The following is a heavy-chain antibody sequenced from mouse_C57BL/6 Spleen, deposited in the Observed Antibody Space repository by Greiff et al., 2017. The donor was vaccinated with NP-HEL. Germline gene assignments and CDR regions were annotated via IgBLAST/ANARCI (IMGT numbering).Heavy chain of an antibody. Sequence: VQLKESGPGLVKPSQSLSLTCSVTGYSITSGYYWNWIRQFPGNKLEWMGYISYDGSNNYNPSLKNRISITRDTSKNQFFLKLNSVTTEDTATYYCARARLRAMDYWGQGTSVTVSS. CDR2: ISYDGSN. V-gene: IGHV3-6*01. J-gene: IGHJ4*01. D-gene: IGHD1-1*01. CDR3: ARARLRAMDY. CDR1: GYSITSGYY.